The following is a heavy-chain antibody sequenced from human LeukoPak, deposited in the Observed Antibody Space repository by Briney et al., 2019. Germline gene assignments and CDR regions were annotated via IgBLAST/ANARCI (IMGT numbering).Heavy chain of an antibody. J-gene: IGHJ4*02. CDR1: GYTFTSYD. D-gene: IGHD5-24*01. V-gene: IGHV1-8*01. CDR3: ARGQAYSRGWLQDGSDY. CDR2: MNPNSGNT. Sequence: ASVKVSCKASGYTFTSYDINWVRQATGQGLEWMGWMNPNSGNTGYAQKFQGRVTMTRNTSISTAYMELSSLRSEDTAVYYCARGQAYSRGWLQDGSDYWGQGTLVTVSS.